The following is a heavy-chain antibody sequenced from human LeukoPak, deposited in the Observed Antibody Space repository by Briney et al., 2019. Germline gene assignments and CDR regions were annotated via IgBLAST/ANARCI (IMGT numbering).Heavy chain of an antibody. CDR3: ARLPEGEWELLGSDDDAFDI. CDR2: ISSSSSYI. J-gene: IGHJ3*02. CDR1: GFTFSSYS. D-gene: IGHD1-26*01. Sequence: GGSLRLSCAASGFTFSSYSMNWVRQAPGKGLEWVSSISSSSSYIYYADSVKGRFTISRDNAKNSLYLQMNSLRAEDTAVYYCARLPEGEWELLGSDDDAFDIWGQGTMVTVSS. V-gene: IGHV3-21*01.